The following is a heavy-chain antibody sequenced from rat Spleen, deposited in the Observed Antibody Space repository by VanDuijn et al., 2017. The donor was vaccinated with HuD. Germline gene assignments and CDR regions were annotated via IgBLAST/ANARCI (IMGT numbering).Heavy chain of an antibody. J-gene: IGHJ2*01. CDR3: TXGTXXVPFXX. CDR2: ITYDSVGS. CDR1: GFIFSNYG. Sequence: EVQLVESGGGLVQPGRSMKLSCAASGFIFSNYGMAWVRQAPKKGLEWVAYITYDSVGSYYRDSVKGRFSVSRDNAKSTLYLHMDSLRSEDTATYYXTXGTXXVPFXXWGQXVMVTVS. D-gene: IGHD1-7*01. V-gene: IGHV5-20*01.